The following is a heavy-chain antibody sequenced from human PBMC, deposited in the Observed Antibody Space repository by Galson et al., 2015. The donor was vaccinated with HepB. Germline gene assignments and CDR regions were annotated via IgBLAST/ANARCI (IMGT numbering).Heavy chain of an antibody. J-gene: IGHJ6*03. CDR2: IYYSGST. CDR3: ARISFWSGYYYYYYYYMDV. CDR1: GGSVSSGRYE. V-gene: IGHV4-61*01. Sequence: ETLSLTCTVSGGSVSSGRYEWSWIRQPPGKGLEWIGYIYYSGSTNYNPSLKSRVTISVDTSKNQFSLKLSSVTAADTAGYYCARISFWSGYYYYYYYYMDVWGKGTTVTVSS. D-gene: IGHD3-3*01.